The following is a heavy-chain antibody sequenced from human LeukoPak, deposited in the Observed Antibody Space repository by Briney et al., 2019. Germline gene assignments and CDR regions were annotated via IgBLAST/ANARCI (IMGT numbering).Heavy chain of an antibody. J-gene: IGHJ3*01. V-gene: IGHV3-30*02. D-gene: IGHD6-13*01. Sequence: GGSLRLPCEASGFSFNNYGTHWVRQAPGKGLEWVAFIRYDGSNAYYADSVKGRFTISRDNSKNTLYLQMNSLRAEDTAVYYCARADSSSWPGEAFDAWGQGTMVTVSS. CDR2: IRYDGSNA. CDR1: GFSFNNYG. CDR3: ARADSSSWPGEAFDA.